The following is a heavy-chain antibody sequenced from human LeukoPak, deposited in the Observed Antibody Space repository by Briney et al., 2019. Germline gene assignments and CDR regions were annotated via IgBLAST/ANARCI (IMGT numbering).Heavy chain of an antibody. CDR1: GFTFDDYA. CDR2: ISWNSGNI. J-gene: IGHJ4*02. D-gene: IGHD6-19*01. V-gene: IGHV3-9*01. Sequence: GGSLRLSCAASGFTFDDYAMHWVRQAPGKGLEWVSGISWNSGNIGYADSVKGRFTISRDNAKNSLYLQMNSLRAEDTALYYCAKSVIAVAGTGSRFDYWGQGTLVTVSS. CDR3: AKSVIAVAGTGSRFDY.